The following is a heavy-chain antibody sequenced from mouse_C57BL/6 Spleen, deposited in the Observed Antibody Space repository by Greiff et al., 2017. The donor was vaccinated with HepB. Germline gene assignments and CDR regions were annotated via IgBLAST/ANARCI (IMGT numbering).Heavy chain of an antibody. Sequence: VQLQQSGAELVRPGASVTLSCKASGYTFTDYEMHWVKQTPVHGLEWIGAIDPETGGTAYNQKFKGKAILTADKSSSTAYRELRRLTSEDSAVYYCTRDYDSSWFAYWGQGTLVTVSA. V-gene: IGHV1-15*01. J-gene: IGHJ3*01. CDR2: IDPETGGT. D-gene: IGHD2-4*01. CDR3: TRDYDSSWFAY. CDR1: GYTFTDYE.